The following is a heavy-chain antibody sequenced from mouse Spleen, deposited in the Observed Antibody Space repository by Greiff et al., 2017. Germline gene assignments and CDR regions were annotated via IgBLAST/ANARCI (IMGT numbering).Heavy chain of an antibody. CDR2: INPNNGGT. D-gene: IGHD1-1*01. Sequence: VQLKQSGPELVKPGASVKMSCKASGYTFTDYNMHWVKQSHGKGLEWIGYINPNNGGTSYNQKFKGKATLTVNKSSSTAYMELRSLTSEDSAVYYCARENYYGSSPGYWGQGTTLTVSS. J-gene: IGHJ2*01. V-gene: IGHV1-22*01. CDR3: ARENYYGSSPGY. CDR1: GYTFTDYN.